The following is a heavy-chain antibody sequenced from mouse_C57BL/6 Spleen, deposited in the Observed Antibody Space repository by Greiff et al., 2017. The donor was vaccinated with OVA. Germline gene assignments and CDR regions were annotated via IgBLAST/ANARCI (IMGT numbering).Heavy chain of an antibody. J-gene: IGHJ2*01. V-gene: IGHV1-50*01. CDR2: FDPSDSYT. CDR3: ARPIYYGYFYFDY. CDR1: GYTFTSYW. D-gene: IGHD2-2*01. Sequence: QVQLQQPGAELVKPGASVKLSCKASGYTFTSYWMQWVKQRPGQGLEWIGEFDPSDSYTNYNQKFKGKATLTVDTSSSTAYMQHSSLTSEDSAVYYCARPIYYGYFYFDYWGQGTTLTVSS.